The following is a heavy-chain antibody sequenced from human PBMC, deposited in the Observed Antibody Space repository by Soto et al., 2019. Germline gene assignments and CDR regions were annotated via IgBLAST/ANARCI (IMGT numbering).Heavy chain of an antibody. CDR2: ISAYNGNT. CDR1: GYTFTSYG. V-gene: IGHV1-18*01. D-gene: IGHD4-17*01. CDR3: ARAIGGFGDYGDYVADYYYYYYMDV. Sequence: QVQLVQSGAEVKKPGASVKVSCKASGYTFTSYGISWVRQAPGQGLEWMGWISAYNGNTNYAQKLQGRVTMTTDTSTSTAYMELRSLRSDDTAVYYCARAIGGFGDYGDYVADYYYYYYMDVWGKGTTVTVSS. J-gene: IGHJ6*03.